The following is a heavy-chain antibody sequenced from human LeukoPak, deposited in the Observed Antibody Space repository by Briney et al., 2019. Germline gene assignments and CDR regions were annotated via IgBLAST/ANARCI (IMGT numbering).Heavy chain of an antibody. CDR2: IYYRGST. D-gene: IGHD3-22*01. CDR3: ARRRYYDSTGYLD. Sequence: PSETLSLTCTTSGDSISSSSYCWGWIRQPPGKGLEWIGDIYYRGSTYYNPSLKSRVSISIDTSNNQFSLTLNSVTAADTALYFCARRRYYDSTGYLDWGQGTLVTVSS. V-gene: IGHV4-39*01. J-gene: IGHJ1*01. CDR1: GDSISSSSYC.